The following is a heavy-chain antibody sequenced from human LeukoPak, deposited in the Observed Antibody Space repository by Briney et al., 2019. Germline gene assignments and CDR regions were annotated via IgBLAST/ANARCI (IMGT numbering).Heavy chain of an antibody. CDR1: GFSVSYSY. D-gene: IGHD4-11*01. J-gene: IGHJ4*02. V-gene: IGHV3-53*01. CDR2: IYSGGGA. CDR3: AKDAQRGFDYSNSLEH. Sequence: GGSLRLSCAASGFSVSYSYMTWVRQAPGKGLEWVSLIYSGGGAYYADSVKGRFTISRDNFKNTVSLQMNSLRAEDTAVYYCAKDAQRGFDYSNSLEHWGQGSLVTVSS.